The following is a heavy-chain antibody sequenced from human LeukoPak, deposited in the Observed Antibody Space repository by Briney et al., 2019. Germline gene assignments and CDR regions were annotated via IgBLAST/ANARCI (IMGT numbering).Heavy chain of an antibody. D-gene: IGHD4-23*01. CDR3: ARDGDYGGNWDY. Sequence: ALVKVSCKASGYTFTSYGISWVRQAPGQGLEWMGWISAYNGNTNYPQKLQGRVTMTTDTSTSTAYMELRSLRSDDTAVYYCARDGDYGGNWDYWGQGTLVTVSS. V-gene: IGHV1-18*01. CDR1: GYTFTSYG. J-gene: IGHJ4*02. CDR2: ISAYNGNT.